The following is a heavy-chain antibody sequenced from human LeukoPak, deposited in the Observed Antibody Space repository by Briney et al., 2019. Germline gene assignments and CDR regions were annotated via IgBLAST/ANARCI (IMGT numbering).Heavy chain of an antibody. CDR3: AKALGDYNYYGMDV. J-gene: IGHJ6*02. CDR1: GFTFSSYA. CDR2: ISGSGGST. V-gene: IGHV3-23*01. Sequence: GGSPRLSCAASGFTFSSYAMSWVRQAPGKGLEWVSAISGSGGSTYYADSVKGRFTISRDNSKNTLYLQMNSLRAEDTAVYYCAKALGDYNYYGMDVWGQGTTVTVSS.